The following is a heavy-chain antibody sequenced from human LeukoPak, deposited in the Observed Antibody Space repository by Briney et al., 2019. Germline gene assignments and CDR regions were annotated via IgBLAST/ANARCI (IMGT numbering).Heavy chain of an antibody. CDR2: INPNGGST. CDR1: GYIFTSYY. V-gene: IGHV1-46*01. CDR3: ASDIVVVPAAEWISGDY. D-gene: IGHD2-2*01. Sequence: ASVKVSCKASGYIFTSYYMYWVRQAPGQGLEWMGVINPNGGSTNYAQKFQGRVTMTRDTSTSTVYMELSSLRSEDTAVYYCASDIVVVPAAEWISGDYWGQGTLVTVSS. J-gene: IGHJ4*02.